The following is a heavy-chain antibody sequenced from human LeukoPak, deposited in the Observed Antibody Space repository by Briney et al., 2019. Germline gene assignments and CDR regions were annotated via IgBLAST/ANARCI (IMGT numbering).Heavy chain of an antibody. CDR3: ARRSIVVAPAATRDAFDI. Sequence: GESLQISCQGSGSSFTSYWIGWVRQLPGKGLEWMGIIYPGDSDTRYSPSLQGQVTISADKSISTAYLQWSSLKASDTAMYYCARRSIVVAPAATRDAFDIWGQGTMVTVSS. CDR2: IYPGDSDT. V-gene: IGHV5-51*01. J-gene: IGHJ3*02. D-gene: IGHD2-2*01. CDR1: GSSFTSYW.